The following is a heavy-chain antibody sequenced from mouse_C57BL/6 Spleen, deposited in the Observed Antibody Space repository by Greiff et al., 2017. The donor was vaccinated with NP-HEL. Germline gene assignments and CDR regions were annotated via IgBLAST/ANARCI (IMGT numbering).Heavy chain of an antibody. J-gene: IGHJ4*01. CDR3: ERLTVVAPYYAMDY. CDR2: ISSGGSYT. Sequence: EVKLVESGGDLVKPGGSLKLSCAASGFTFSSYGMSWVRQTPDKRLEWVATISSGGSYTYYPDSVKGRFTISRDNAKNTLYLQMSSLKSEDTAMYYCERLTVVAPYYAMDYWGQGTSVTVSS. CDR1: GFTFSSYG. V-gene: IGHV5-6*01. D-gene: IGHD1-1*01.